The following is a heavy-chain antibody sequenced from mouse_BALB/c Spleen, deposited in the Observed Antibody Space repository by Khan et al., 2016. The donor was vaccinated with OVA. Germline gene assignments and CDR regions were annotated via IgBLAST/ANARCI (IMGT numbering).Heavy chain of an antibody. CDR2: ISDGGSYT. V-gene: IGHV5-4*02. CDR1: GFTFSDYY. CDR3: ARAGYRGFAY. J-gene: IGHJ3*01. D-gene: IGHD2-2*01. Sequence: EVELVESGGGLVKPGGSLKLSCAASGFTFSDYYMYWVRQTPENRLEWVATISDGGSYTYYPDSVKGRFTISRDTATNHLYLQMSSLTSEDTAMYYCARAGYRGFAYWGQGTLVTVAA.